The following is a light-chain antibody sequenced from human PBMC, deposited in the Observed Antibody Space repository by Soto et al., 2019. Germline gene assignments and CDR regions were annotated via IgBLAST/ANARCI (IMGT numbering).Light chain of an antibody. CDR3: QVWDSGSAHVV. J-gene: IGLJ2*01. CDR2: SDT. CDR1: NIGSKG. Sequence: SYEPTQPPSVSVAPGKTASISCGGNNIGSKGVHWYQQKPGQAPVLVIYSDTDRPPVIPERFSGSNSANLATLTISRVEAGDEADYYCQVWDSGSAHVVFGGGTKLTVL. V-gene: IGLV3-21*04.